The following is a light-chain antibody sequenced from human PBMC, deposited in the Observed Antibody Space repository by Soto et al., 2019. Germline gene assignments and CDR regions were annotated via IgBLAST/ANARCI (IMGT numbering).Light chain of an antibody. CDR1: QSISSW. Sequence: DIQMTQSPSTLSASVGDRVTITCRASQSISSWLDWYQQKPGKAPKLLIYTASSLESVFPSRFSCSGSGTEFTLNISSLQPDDFATYYCQQYNSYSPWTFGQGTKVEIK. V-gene: IGKV1-5*03. CDR3: QQYNSYSPWT. CDR2: TAS. J-gene: IGKJ1*01.